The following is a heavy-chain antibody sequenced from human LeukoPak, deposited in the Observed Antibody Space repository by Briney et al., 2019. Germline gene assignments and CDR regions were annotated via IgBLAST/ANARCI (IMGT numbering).Heavy chain of an antibody. J-gene: IGHJ5*02. V-gene: IGHV1-8*01. CDR1: GYHLTTYE. Sequence: ASVEVSCKTSGYHLTTYEINWVRQAAGQGLEWMGWVHPNSGNTAYAQKFQGRVTMTRDTSISTAYMELSSLRSDDTAVYFCARGPRNDPWGQGTLVTVSS. D-gene: IGHD1-14*01. CDR3: ARGPRNDP. CDR2: VHPNSGNT.